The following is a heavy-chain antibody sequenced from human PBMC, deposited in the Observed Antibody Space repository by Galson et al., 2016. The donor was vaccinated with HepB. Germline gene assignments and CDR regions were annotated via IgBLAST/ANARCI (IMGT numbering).Heavy chain of an antibody. CDR3: ARDHLWAFDY. D-gene: IGHD7-27*01. CDR1: GFNFSNYA. Sequence: SLRLSCAASGFNFSNYAMSWVRQAPGKGLEWVSYISSGAIYYSDSVKGRFTISRDNAKNSLYLQMNSLRAEDTAVYYCARDHLWAFDYWGQGTLVTVSS. J-gene: IGHJ4*02. V-gene: IGHV3-48*03. CDR2: ISSGAI.